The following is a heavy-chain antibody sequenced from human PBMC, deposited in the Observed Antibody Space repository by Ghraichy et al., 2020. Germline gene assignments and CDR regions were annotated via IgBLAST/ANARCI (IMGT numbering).Heavy chain of an antibody. CDR1: GYSLSELS. CDR3: ATGYCRSTVCYNYYYMDV. V-gene: IGHV1-24*01. D-gene: IGHD2-2*02. CDR2: FDPEAGKT. J-gene: IGHJ6*03. Sequence: ASVKVSCKVSGYSLSELSMHWVRQAPGEGLEWMGGFDPEAGKTIFAQKFQGRVTMTEDTSTDTAYMELSSLRPADSAVYYCATGYCRSTVCYNYYYMDVWGEGTTVTVSS.